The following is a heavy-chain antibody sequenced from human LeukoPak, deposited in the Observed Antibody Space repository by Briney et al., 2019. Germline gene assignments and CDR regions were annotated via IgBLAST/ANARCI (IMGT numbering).Heavy chain of an antibody. V-gene: IGHV4-38-2*02. CDR1: GYSIDSGYF. Sequence: SETLSLTCTVSGYSIDSGYFWGWIRQPPRKGLEWIASIYHSGSTTYNPSLKSRVTISVDTSKDQFTLKLSSVTSADTAVYYCARESSRYCSGGTCYNWFDPWGQGTLVTVSS. CDR3: ARESSRYCSGGTCYNWFDP. J-gene: IGHJ5*02. CDR2: IYHSGST. D-gene: IGHD2-15*01.